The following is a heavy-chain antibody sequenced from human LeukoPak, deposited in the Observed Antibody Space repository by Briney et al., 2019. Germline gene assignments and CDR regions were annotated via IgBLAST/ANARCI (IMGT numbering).Heavy chain of an antibody. J-gene: IGHJ4*02. D-gene: IGHD3-10*01. CDR1: GFTFSFYA. CDR3: AKRGPIYSASPGNYFDY. CDR2: ITSSGNTT. V-gene: IGHV3-23*01. Sequence: PGGSLRLSCAASGFTFSFYAMSWVPQAPGKGLEWVAGITSSGNTTYYADPVKGRFTISRDNSRNILYLQMNSLRAEDTAIYYCAKRGPIYSASPGNYFDYWGQGTLVTVSS.